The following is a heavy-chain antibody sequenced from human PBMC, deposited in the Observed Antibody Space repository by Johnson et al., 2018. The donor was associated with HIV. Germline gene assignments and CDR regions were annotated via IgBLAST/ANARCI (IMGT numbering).Heavy chain of an antibody. D-gene: IGHD1-26*01. Sequence: VQLVESGGGVVQPGRSLRLSCAASGFTFSSYGMHWVRQAPGKGLEWVSYISSSGSTIFYADSVKGRFTISRDNSKNTLYLQMNSLRAEDTAVYYCARDRGGGSYHDAFDIWGQGTMVTVSS. CDR2: ISSSGSTI. CDR3: ARDRGGGSYHDAFDI. CDR1: GFTFSSYG. V-gene: IGHV3-48*01. J-gene: IGHJ3*02.